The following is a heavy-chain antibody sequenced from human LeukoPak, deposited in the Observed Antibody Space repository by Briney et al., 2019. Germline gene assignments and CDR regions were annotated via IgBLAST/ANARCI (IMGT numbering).Heavy chain of an antibody. Sequence: SGTLSLTCAVSGGSISSSNWWSWVRQPPGKGLEWIGEIYHSGTTNYNPSLKSRVTISVDTSKNQFSLKVNSVTAADTGVYYCASKSTDHGELRFDYWGQGTLVTVSS. D-gene: IGHD4-17*01. CDR2: IYHSGTT. CDR1: GGSISSSNW. CDR3: ASKSTDHGELRFDY. J-gene: IGHJ4*02. V-gene: IGHV4-4*02.